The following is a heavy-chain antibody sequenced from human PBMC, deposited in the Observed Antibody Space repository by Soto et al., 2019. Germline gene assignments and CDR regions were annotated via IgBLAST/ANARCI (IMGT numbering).Heavy chain of an antibody. D-gene: IGHD3-22*01. Sequence: GESLKISCEGSGYSFRNYWIGWVRQVPGTGLEWVGIIYPGDSDTIYNPSFQGHVIISADKSISTAYLQWNSLKASDSAMYYCARRLYYYYKSGHYLGWFDPWGQGTLVTVSS. CDR1: GYSFRNYW. CDR3: ARRLYYYYKSGHYLGWFDP. J-gene: IGHJ5*02. CDR2: IYPGDSDT. V-gene: IGHV5-51*01.